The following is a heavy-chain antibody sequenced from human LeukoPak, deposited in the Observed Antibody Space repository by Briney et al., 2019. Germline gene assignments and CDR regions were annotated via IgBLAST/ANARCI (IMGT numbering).Heavy chain of an antibody. J-gene: IGHJ4*02. V-gene: IGHV4-59*01. CDR3: AAAAGMAHDY. CDR2: ICYSGST. D-gene: IGHD6-13*01. Sequence: PSETLSLTCTVSGGSISSYYWSWIRQPPGKGLEWIGYICYSGSTNYNPSLKSRVTISVDTSKNQFSLKLSSVTAADTAVYYCAAAAGMAHDYWGQGTLVTVSS. CDR1: GGSISSYY.